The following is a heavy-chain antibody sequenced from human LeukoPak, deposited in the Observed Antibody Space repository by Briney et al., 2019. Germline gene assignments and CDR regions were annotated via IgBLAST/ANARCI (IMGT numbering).Heavy chain of an antibody. CDR1: GGTFSSYA. D-gene: IGHD2/OR15-2a*01. CDR2: IIPILGIA. V-gene: IGHV1-69*04. J-gene: IGHJ4*02. CDR3: AREGSGRILDY. Sequence: SVKVSCKASGGTFSSYAISWVRQAPGQWLEWMGRIIPILGIANYAQKFQGRVTITADKSTSTAYMELSSLRSEDTAVYYYAREGSGRILDYWGQGTLVTVSS.